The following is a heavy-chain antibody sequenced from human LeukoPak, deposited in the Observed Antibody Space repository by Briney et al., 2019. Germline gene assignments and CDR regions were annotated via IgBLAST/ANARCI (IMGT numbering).Heavy chain of an antibody. J-gene: IGHJ4*02. Sequence: ASVKVSCKAFGYTFTAYYMHWVRQAPGQGLEGMGWINLNSGGTNSAQKFQGRVTMTRDTSISAAYMELSRLGSDDTAVYYCARVAGADWYYFDFWGQGTLVTVSS. CDR1: GYTFTAYY. V-gene: IGHV1-2*02. CDR2: INLNSGGT. CDR3: ARVAGADWYYFDF. D-gene: IGHD2-21*02.